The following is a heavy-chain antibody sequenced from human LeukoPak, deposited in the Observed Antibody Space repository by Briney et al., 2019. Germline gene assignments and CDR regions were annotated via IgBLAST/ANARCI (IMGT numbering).Heavy chain of an antibody. CDR3: ARGKDVLRFLEWPDIGEDWFDP. CDR2: RDEGGSAR. J-gene: IGHJ5*02. V-gene: IGHV3-7*01. D-gene: IGHD3-3*01. Sequence: GGSLRLSCSASGFTFNNHWMSWVRQAPGKELEWVANRDEGGSARNYVDSVKGRFTISRDNAKNTLYLQMNSLRAEDTAVYYCARGKDVLRFLEWPDIGEDWFDPWGQGTLVTVSS. CDR1: GFTFNNHW.